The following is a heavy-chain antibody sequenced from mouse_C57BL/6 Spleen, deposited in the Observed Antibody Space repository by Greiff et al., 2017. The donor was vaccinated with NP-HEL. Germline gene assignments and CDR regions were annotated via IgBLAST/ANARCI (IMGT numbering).Heavy chain of an antibody. V-gene: IGHV1-82*01. CDR1: GYAFSSSW. CDR2: IYPGDGDT. J-gene: IGHJ3*01. D-gene: IGHD4-1*01. CDR3: ARGPWDGAY. Sequence: VQLQQSGPELVKPGASVRISCKASGYAFSSSWMNWVKQRPGKGLEWIGRIYPGDGDTNYNGKFKGKATLTADKSSSTAYMQLSSLTSEDSAVYFCARGPWDGAYWGQGTLVTVSA.